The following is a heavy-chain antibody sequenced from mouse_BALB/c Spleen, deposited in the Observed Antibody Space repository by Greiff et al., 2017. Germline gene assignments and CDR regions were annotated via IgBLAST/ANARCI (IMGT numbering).Heavy chain of an antibody. J-gene: IGHJ4*01. D-gene: IGHD2-1*01. CDR2: ISYSGST. CDR1: GYSITSDYA. CDR3: ARGNYRFYAMDY. V-gene: IGHV3-2*02. Sequence: VQLQQSGPGLVKPSQSLSLTCTVTGYSITSDYAWNWIRQFPGNKLEWMGYISYSGSTSYNPSLKSRISITRDTSKNQFFLQLNSVTTEDTATYYCARGNYRFYAMDYWGQGTSVTVSS.